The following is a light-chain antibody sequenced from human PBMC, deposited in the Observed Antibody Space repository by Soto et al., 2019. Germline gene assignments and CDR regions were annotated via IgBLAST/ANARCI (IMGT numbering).Light chain of an antibody. CDR3: QQYASSPWT. Sequence: EIVLTQSPGTLSLSPGERATLSCRASQSVSSSYLAWYQQKPGQAPRLLIYGACSRATGIPDRFSGSGSGTDFTLTISRLEPEDFAVYYCQQYASSPWTFGQGTKVEMK. J-gene: IGKJ1*01. CDR2: GAC. CDR1: QSVSSSY. V-gene: IGKV3-20*01.